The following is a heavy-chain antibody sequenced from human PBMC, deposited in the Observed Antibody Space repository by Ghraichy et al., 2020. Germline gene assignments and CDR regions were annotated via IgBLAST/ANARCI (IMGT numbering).Heavy chain of an antibody. D-gene: IGHD2-2*02. J-gene: IGHJ2*01. CDR3: ARVGYCSSTSCYNLDL. CDR2: ISSNTIYI. Sequence: AGSLRLSCAASGFTFSSYSMNWVRQAPGKGLEWVSSISSNTIYIYYADSVKGRFTISRDNAKSSLYLQMNSLRAEDTAVYYCARVGYCSSTSCYNLDLWGRGTLVTVSS. V-gene: IGHV3-21*06. CDR1: GFTFSSYS.